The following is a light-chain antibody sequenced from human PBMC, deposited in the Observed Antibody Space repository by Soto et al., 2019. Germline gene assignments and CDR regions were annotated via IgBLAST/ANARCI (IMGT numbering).Light chain of an antibody. CDR2: RGT. CDR3: CSSAPESTYV. J-gene: IGLJ1*01. Sequence: QSALAQPASVSGSPGQSITISCTGTSSDVGAYDAVSWYQQHPGKAPQVIIYRGTKRPSGVSTRFSGSVSGNTASLTVSGLHAEDEAEYCCCSSAPESTYVFGTGTKLTVL. CDR1: SSDVGAYDA. V-gene: IGLV2-23*01.